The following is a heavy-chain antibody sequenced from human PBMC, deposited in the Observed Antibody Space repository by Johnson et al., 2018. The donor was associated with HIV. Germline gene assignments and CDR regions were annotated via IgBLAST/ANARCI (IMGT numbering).Heavy chain of an antibody. D-gene: IGHD3-10*01. CDR1: GFTFSSYT. Sequence: VQLVESGGGVVQPGRSLRLSCAASGFTFSSYTIHWVRQAPGKGLEWVSIVFSGGSTYYVDSVKGRFTISRDNSKNTLYLQMNSLRAEDTAVYYCAREYDAFDIWGQGTMVTVSS. V-gene: IGHV3-66*02. CDR3: AREYDAFDI. CDR2: VFSGGST. J-gene: IGHJ3*02.